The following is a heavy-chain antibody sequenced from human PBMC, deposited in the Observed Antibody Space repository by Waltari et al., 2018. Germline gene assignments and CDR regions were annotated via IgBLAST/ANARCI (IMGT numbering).Heavy chain of an antibody. CDR2: INPDGSVK. CDR1: GVTFRSFW. D-gene: IGHD4-4*01. Sequence: EVQLVESGGGLVQPGGSLRLSCAASGVTFRSFWMSWVGQAPGKGLEWLANINPDGSVKNYVDSVKGRFTISRDSAKNSLYLQMNSLRAEDTAVYYCAKDSYSKGDYWGQGTLLTVSS. V-gene: IGHV3-7*03. J-gene: IGHJ4*02. CDR3: AKDSYSKGDY.